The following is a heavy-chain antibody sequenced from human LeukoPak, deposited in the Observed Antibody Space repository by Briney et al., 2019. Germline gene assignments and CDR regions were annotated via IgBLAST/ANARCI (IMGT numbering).Heavy chain of an antibody. CDR2: ITKDGSEK. V-gene: IGHV3-7*01. D-gene: IGHD6-19*01. J-gene: IGHJ1*01. CDR3: ASCSGCNRYFHP. Sequence: GGSLTLSCAASGFTFSTYWMSWVRQAPGKRQEWVANITKDGSEKFYTDPVKGRFTISRDNTKNSLYLQMNSLRAEDTAVYYCASCSGCNRYFHPWGQGTLVTVSS. CDR1: GFTFSTYW.